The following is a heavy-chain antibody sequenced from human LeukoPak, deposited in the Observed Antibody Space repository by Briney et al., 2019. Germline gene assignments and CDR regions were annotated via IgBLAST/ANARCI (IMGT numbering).Heavy chain of an antibody. Sequence: GASVKVSCKASGYTFTSYGISWVRQAPGQGLEWMGWISAYNGNTNYAQKLQGRVTMTTDTSTSTAYMELRSLRSDDTAVYYCARVLITIFGVATYYGMDVWGQGTTVTVSS. J-gene: IGHJ6*02. CDR3: ARVLITIFGVATYYGMDV. CDR1: GYTFTSYG. D-gene: IGHD3-3*01. V-gene: IGHV1-18*01. CDR2: ISAYNGNT.